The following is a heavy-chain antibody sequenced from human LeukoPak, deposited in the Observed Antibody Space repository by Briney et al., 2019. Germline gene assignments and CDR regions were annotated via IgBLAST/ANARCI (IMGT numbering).Heavy chain of an antibody. CDR1: GGSISSSDYY. D-gene: IGHD2-21*01. Sequence: SETLSLTCTVSGGSISSSDYYCGWIRQPPGKGLEWIGSIYYSGSTYYNPSLKSRVTISVDTSKNQFSLKLSSVTAADTAVYFCASCSYYYFYMDVWGKGTTVTVSS. CDR3: ASCSYYYFYMDV. J-gene: IGHJ6*03. CDR2: IYYSGST. V-gene: IGHV4-39*01.